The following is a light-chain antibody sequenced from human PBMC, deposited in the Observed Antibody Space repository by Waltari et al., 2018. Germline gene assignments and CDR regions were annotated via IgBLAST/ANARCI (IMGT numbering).Light chain of an antibody. CDR1: QSVSSY. V-gene: IGKV3-11*01. CDR2: DAS. Sequence: EIVLTQSPATLSLSPGERATLSCRASQSVSSYLAWYQQKPGQAPRLLIYDASNRATGIPARFSGSGSGTDFTLTISTLEPEDFAIYYCQQRNSWPPTFGQGTEVEIK. CDR3: QQRNSWPPT. J-gene: IGKJ1*01.